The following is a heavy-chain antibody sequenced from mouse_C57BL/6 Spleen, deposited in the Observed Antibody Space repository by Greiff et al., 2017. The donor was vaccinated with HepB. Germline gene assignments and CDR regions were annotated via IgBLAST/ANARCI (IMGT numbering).Heavy chain of an antibody. CDR3: TRRGGYDYFDY. CDR1: GYTFTDYE. J-gene: IGHJ2*01. V-gene: IGHV1-15*01. D-gene: IGHD3-1*01. CDR2: IDPGTGCT. Sequence: VKLQESGAELVRPGASVTLSCKASGYTFTDYEMHWVKQTPVHGLEWIGAIDPGTGCTAYNQKFKGKAILTADKSSSTAYMELRSLTSEDSAVYYCTRRGGYDYFDYWGQGTTLTVSS.